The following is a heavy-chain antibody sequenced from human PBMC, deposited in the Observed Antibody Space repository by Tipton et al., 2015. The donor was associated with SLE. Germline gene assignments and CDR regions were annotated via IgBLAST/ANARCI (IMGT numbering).Heavy chain of an antibody. CDR1: GGSFSGYY. CDR3: ARDTGVDIDY. J-gene: IGHJ4*02. D-gene: IGHD7-27*01. CDR2: INHSGST. Sequence: TLSLTCAVYGGSFSGYYWSWIRQPPGKGLEWIGEINHSGSTNYNPSLKSRVTISVDTSKNQFSLKVTSVTATDTAVYYCARDTGVDIDYWGQGTLVTVSS. V-gene: IGHV4-34*01.